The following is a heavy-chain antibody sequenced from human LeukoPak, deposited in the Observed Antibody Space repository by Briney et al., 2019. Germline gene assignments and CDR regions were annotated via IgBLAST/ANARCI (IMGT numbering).Heavy chain of an antibody. J-gene: IGHJ4*02. CDR3: ARDHEWSWDY. V-gene: IGHV3-30*02. CDR2: LRSDGRDK. Sequence: GGSLRLSCTVSGVPFSIYGLHWVRQAPGRGLEWVAFLRSDGRDKYYADSVKGRFTVSRDSSKNTVYLQLSSLRTDDTAVYYCARDHEWSWDYWGQGTLVIVSS. D-gene: IGHD3-3*01. CDR1: GVPFSIYG.